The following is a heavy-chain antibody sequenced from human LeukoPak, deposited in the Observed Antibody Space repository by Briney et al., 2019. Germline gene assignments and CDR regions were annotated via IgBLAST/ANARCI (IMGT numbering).Heavy chain of an antibody. Sequence: ASVKVSCKVSGYTLTELSMHWVRQAPGKGLEWMGGFDPEDGETIYAQKFQGRVTMTEDTSTDTAYMELSSLRSEDTAVYYCATDRDCRSTSCQAGGFDYWGQGTLVTVSS. V-gene: IGHV1-24*01. CDR2: FDPEDGET. CDR1: GYTLTELS. D-gene: IGHD2-2*01. CDR3: ATDRDCRSTSCQAGGFDY. J-gene: IGHJ4*02.